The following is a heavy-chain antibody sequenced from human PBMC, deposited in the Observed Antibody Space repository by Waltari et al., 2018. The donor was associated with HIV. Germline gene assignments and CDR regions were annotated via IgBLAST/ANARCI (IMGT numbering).Heavy chain of an antibody. CDR3: AREDLLYCGGDCYPGDY. Sequence: QVQLVEYGGGVVQPGRSLRLSGAASGFTSSIHGMHWVRQAPGKGLEWVAVIWYDGSKKYYADSVKGRFTISRDNSKNTLYLQMNSLRAEDTAVYYCAREDLLYCGGDCYPGDYWGQGTLVTVSS. J-gene: IGHJ4*02. V-gene: IGHV3-33*01. D-gene: IGHD2-21*02. CDR1: GFTSSIHG. CDR2: IWYDGSKK.